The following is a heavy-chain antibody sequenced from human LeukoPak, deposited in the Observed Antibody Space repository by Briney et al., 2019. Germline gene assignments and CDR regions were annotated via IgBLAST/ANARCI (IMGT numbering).Heavy chain of an antibody. Sequence: GASVTVSCKASGHTFTSYGISWVRQAPGQGLEWMGWISAYNGNTNYAQKLQGRVTMTTDTSTSTAYMELRSLRSDDTAVYYCARDQDYYDSSGYDYWGQGTLVTVSS. CDR2: ISAYNGNT. V-gene: IGHV1-18*01. CDR3: ARDQDYYDSSGYDY. D-gene: IGHD3-22*01. J-gene: IGHJ4*02. CDR1: GHTFTSYG.